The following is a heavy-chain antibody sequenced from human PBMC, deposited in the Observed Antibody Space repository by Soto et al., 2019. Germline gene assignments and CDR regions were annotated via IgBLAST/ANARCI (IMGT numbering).Heavy chain of an antibody. CDR1: GFTFSSYA. CDR3: ARVGSTGCYRACYYNAMDV. Sequence: QVQLVESGGGVVQPGRSLRLSCAASGFTFSSYAMHWVRQAPGKGLEWVAVISYDGSKKYYADSVMGRFTISRDNSENRLYLQMNSLRAEDTAVYYCARVGSTGCYRACYYNAMDVWGHGTTVTVSS. V-gene: IGHV3-30-3*01. D-gene: IGHD2-2*01. J-gene: IGHJ6*02. CDR2: ISYDGSKK.